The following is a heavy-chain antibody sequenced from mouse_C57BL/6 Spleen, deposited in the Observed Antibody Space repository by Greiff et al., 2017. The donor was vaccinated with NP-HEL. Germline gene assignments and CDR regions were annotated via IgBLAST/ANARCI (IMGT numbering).Heavy chain of an antibody. Sequence: QVQLQQPGTELVKPGASVKLSCKASGYTFTSYWMHWVKQRPGQGLEWIGNINPSNGGTNYNEKFKSKATLTVDKSSSTAYMQLSSLTSEDSAVYYCARGGGFITTVVSNFDYWGQGTTLTVSS. CDR3: ARGGGFITTVVSNFDY. J-gene: IGHJ2*01. CDR2: INPSNGGT. V-gene: IGHV1-53*01. D-gene: IGHD1-1*01. CDR1: GYTFTSYW.